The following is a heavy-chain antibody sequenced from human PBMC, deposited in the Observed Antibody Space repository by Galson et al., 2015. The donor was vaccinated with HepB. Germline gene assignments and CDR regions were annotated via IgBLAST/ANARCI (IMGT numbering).Heavy chain of an antibody. CDR2: ISGSGGST. Sequence: SLRLSCAASRFTFSSYAMSWVRQAPGKGLEWVSAISGSGGSTYYADSVKGRFTISRDNSKNTLYMQMNSLRAEDTAVYYCAKTQRWLPLFDYWGQGTPVTVSS. J-gene: IGHJ4*02. D-gene: IGHD5-24*01. CDR3: AKTQRWLPLFDY. CDR1: RFTFSSYA. V-gene: IGHV3-23*01.